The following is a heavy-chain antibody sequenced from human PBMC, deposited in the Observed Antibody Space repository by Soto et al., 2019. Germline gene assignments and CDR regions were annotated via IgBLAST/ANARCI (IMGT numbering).Heavy chain of an antibody. D-gene: IGHD6-19*01. CDR2: ISYDGSNK. CDR1: GFTFSSYA. J-gene: IGHJ5*02. Sequence: QVQLVESGGGVVQPGRSLRLSCAASGFTFSSYAMHWVRQAPGKGLEWVAVISYDGSNKYYPDSVKGRFTISRDNSKNTLYLQMNSLRAEDTAVYYCARDYGSGWYFWFDPWGQGTLVTVSS. V-gene: IGHV3-30-3*01. CDR3: ARDYGSGWYFWFDP.